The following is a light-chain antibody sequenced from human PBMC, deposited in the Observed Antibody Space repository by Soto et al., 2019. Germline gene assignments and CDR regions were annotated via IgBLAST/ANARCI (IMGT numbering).Light chain of an antibody. CDR3: QQYNSYPWT. J-gene: IGKJ1*01. CDR2: RTS. CDR1: QSMSGW. V-gene: IGKV1-5*03. Sequence: DLQMTQSPSTLSASVGDRVTITCRASQSMSGWLAWYQQKPGKAPKLLIYRTSSLESGVPSRFSGSGSGTEFTLTISSLQPDDFATYYCQQYNSYPWTFGQGTKVEIK.